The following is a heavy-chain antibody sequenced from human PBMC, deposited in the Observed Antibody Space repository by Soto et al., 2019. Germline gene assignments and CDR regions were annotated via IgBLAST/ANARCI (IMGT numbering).Heavy chain of an antibody. CDR3: ARSSRTVPLYGMDV. CDR2: ISSSSSTI. CDR1: GFTFSSYS. J-gene: IGHJ6*02. D-gene: IGHD3-10*01. Sequence: GGSLRLSCAASGFTFSSYSMNWVRQAPGKGLEWVSYISSSSSTIYYADSVKGRFTISRDNAKNSLYLQMNSLRDEDTAVYYCARSSRTVPLYGMDVWGQGTTVTISS. V-gene: IGHV3-48*02.